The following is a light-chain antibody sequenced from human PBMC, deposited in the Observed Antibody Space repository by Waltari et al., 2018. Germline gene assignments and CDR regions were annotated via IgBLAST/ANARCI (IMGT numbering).Light chain of an antibody. CDR1: QSVSYY. CDR3: QQHLNWPLT. V-gene: IGKV3-11*01. CDR2: DTS. J-gene: IGKJ4*01. Sequence: ETVLTQSPATLPLSPGERATTSCRASQSVSYYLAWYQQRPGQAPRLLIYDTSHRATGIPDRFSGSGSETDFTLTISSLEPEDFAVYYCQQHLNWPLTFGGGTKVEIK.